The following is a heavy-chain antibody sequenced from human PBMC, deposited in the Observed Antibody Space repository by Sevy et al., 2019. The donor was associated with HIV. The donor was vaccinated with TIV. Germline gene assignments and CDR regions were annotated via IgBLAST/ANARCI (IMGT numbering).Heavy chain of an antibody. CDR1: GYTFTSYR. D-gene: IGHD2-15*01. V-gene: IGHV1-18*01. CDR2: ISPHNGDT. Sequence: ASVKVSCKISGYTFTSYRITWVRQAPGQGLECMGWISPHNGDTNYAQKLQGRVCMITDTSTSTAYMELRNLRSDDTAVYYCARAFCSGGRCYSLAYWGQGTLVTVSS. J-gene: IGHJ4*01. CDR3: ARAFCSGGRCYSLAY.